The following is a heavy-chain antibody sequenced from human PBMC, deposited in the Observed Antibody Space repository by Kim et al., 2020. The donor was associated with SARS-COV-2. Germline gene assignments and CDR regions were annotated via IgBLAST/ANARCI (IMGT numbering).Heavy chain of an antibody. D-gene: IGHD2-2*01. CDR3: AREHSNFCSSTSCYDFDY. CDR1: GFTFSSYS. Sequence: GGSLRLSCAASGFTFSSYSMNWVRQAPGKGLEWVSSISSSSSYRYYADSVKGRFTISRDNAKNSLYLQMNSLRAEDTAVYYCAREHSNFCSSTSCYDFDYWGQGTLVTV. CDR2: ISSSSSYR. J-gene: IGHJ4*02. V-gene: IGHV3-21*01.